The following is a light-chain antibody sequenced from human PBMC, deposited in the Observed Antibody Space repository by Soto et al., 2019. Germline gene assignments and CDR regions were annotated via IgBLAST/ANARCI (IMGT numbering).Light chain of an antibody. CDR2: EVT. CDR3: SSYTSSSSWV. V-gene: IGLV2-14*01. CDR1: SSDVGAYNY. Sequence: HSALTQPASVSGSPGQSITISCTGTSSDVGAYNYVSWYQQHSGKAPKLIIYEVTNRPSGVSNRFSASKSGNTASLTIFGLQAEDEADYYCSSYTSSSSWVFGGGTKLTVL. J-gene: IGLJ3*02.